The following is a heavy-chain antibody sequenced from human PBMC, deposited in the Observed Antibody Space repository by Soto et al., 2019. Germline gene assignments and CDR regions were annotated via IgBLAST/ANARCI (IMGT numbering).Heavy chain of an antibody. CDR1: GFTFTGYY. D-gene: IGHD7-27*01. CDR2: INAHSGGT. J-gene: IGHJ5*02. Sequence: ASVKVSCKASGFTFTGYYIRWLRQAPGQGLEWMGWINAHSGGTDYAQKFQGRVTMTRDTSIATAYLALSSLRSDDTAVYYCAQALTGELAYWLAPWGQGTPVTVSS. CDR3: AQALTGELAYWLAP. V-gene: IGHV1-2*02.